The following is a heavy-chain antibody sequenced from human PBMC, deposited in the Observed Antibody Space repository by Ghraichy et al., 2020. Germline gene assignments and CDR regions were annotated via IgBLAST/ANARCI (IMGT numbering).Heavy chain of an antibody. CDR2: IFHSGST. V-gene: IGHV4-59*13. D-gene: IGHD2-2*01. CDR3: ARGVLSSFALDS. J-gene: IGHJ4*02. CDR1: GVSMNNYF. Sequence: PETLSLTCTVSGVSMNNYFWSWIRQSPGKGLEWIGFIFHSGSTQYNPSLQNRVIMSLEASKNQFSLKLKSVTAADTAVYYCARGVLSSFALDSWGQGSLVSVST.